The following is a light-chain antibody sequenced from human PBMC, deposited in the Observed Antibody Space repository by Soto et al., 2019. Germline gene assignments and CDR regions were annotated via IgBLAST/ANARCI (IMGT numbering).Light chain of an antibody. CDR2: RDS. V-gene: IGLV3-9*01. CDR3: QVWDSSTAV. Sequence: SYELTQPLSVSVALGQTARITCGGNNIGSKNVHWYQQKPGQAPVLVIYRDSNRPSGIRERFSGSNSGNTATLTISRAQAGDEADFYCQVWDSSTAVFGTGTKLTVL. J-gene: IGLJ1*01. CDR1: NIGSKN.